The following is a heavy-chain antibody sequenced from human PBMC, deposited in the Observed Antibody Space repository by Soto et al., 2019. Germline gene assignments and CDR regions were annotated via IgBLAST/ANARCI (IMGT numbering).Heavy chain of an antibody. CDR2: IIPIYGTA. V-gene: IGHV1-69*13. J-gene: IGHJ6*02. Sequence: ASVKVSCKASGGTFSSFTISWVRQAPGQGLEWMGGIIPIYGTANYAQKFQGRVTITADASTRTAYMELSSLRSEDTAVYYCARGDSTDCSNGVCSFFYNHDMDVWGQGTTVTVSS. CDR1: GGTFSSFT. D-gene: IGHD2-8*01. CDR3: ARGDSTDCSNGVCSFFYNHDMDV.